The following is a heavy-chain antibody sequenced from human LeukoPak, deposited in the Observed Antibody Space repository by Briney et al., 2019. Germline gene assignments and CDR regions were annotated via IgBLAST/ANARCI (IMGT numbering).Heavy chain of an antibody. CDR3: VRDSLGGFCSTSDCVLGVY. J-gene: IGHJ4*02. CDR2: ISAYNGNT. Sequence: AASVKVSCKASGYTFTSYGISWVRQAPGQGLEWMGWISAYNGNTNYAQKLQGRVTMTTDTSTNTVYMELRSLRSDDTAVYFCVRDSLGGFCSTSDCVLGVYWGQGTLVTVSS. CDR1: GYTFTSYG. V-gene: IGHV1-18*01. D-gene: IGHD2-2*01.